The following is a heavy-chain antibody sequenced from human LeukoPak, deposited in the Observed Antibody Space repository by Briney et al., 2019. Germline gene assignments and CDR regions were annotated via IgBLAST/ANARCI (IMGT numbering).Heavy chain of an antibody. CDR3: ARFRTWGDKAFDY. D-gene: IGHD2-21*02. V-gene: IGHV3-21*01. CDR2: ISSSSSYI. J-gene: IGHJ4*02. CDR1: GFTFSNHA. Sequence: GGSLRLSCAASGFTFSNHAMNWVRQAPGKGLEWVSSISSSSSYIYYVDSVKGRFTISRDNAKNSLYLQMNSLRAEDTAVYYCARFRTWGDKAFDYWGQGTLVTVSS.